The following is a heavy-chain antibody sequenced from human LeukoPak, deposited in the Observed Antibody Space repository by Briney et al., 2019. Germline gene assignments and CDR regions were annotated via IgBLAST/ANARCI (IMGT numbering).Heavy chain of an antibody. V-gene: IGHV3-23*01. D-gene: IGHD2-2*01. J-gene: IGHJ4*02. CDR2: ISGSGGST. CDR3: AKSMVVVVPAANGGFDY. Sequence: GGSLRLSCAASGFTFSSYAMSWVRQAPGKGLEWVSAISGSGGSTYYADSVKGRFTISRDNSKNTLYLQMNSLRAEDTAVYYCAKSMVVVVPAANGGFDYWGQGTLVTVSS. CDR1: GFTFSSYA.